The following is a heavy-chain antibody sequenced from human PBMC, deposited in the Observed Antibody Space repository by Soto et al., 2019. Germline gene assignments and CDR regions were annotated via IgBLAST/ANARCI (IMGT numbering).Heavy chain of an antibody. D-gene: IGHD6-19*01. V-gene: IGHV1-69*04. CDR1: GGTFSSYT. J-gene: IGHJ6*02. CDR2: IIPILGIA. Sequence: ASVKVSCKASGGTFSSYTISWVRQAPGQGLEWMGRIIPILGIANYAQKFQGRVTITADKSTSTAYMELSSLRSEDTAVYYCARDRIAVAGQKDYYYGMDVWGQGTTVTVSS. CDR3: ARDRIAVAGQKDYYYGMDV.